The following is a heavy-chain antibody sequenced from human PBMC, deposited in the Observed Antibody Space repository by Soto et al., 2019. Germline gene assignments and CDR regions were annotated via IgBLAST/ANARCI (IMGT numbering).Heavy chain of an antibody. V-gene: IGHV3-23*01. CDR3: AKDPLHYYGSRSYFSKPNFLQDY. CDR2: ISGSGGST. Sequence: EVQLLESGGGLVQPGGSLRLSCAASGFTFSSYAMSWVRQAPGKGLEWVSAISGSGGSTYYADSVKGRFTISSEHSNYTLYLQLNGLRDGDTAVYYCAKDPLHYYGSRSYFSKPNFLQDYGGQETLVTVSS. CDR1: GFTFSSYA. J-gene: IGHJ4*02. D-gene: IGHD3-10*01.